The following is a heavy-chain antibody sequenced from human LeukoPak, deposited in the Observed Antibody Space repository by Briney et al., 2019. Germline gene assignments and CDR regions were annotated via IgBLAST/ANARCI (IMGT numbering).Heavy chain of an antibody. D-gene: IGHD3-22*01. CDR2: INHSGST. CDR1: GGSFSGYY. V-gene: IGHV4-34*01. Sequence: PSETLSLTCAVYGGSFSGYYWSWIRQPPGKGLEWIGEINHSGSTNYNPSLKSRVTISVDTSKNQFSLKLSSVTAADTAVYYCAGEGDYYDTSGTLDYWGQGTLVTVSS. CDR3: AGEGDYYDTSGTLDY. J-gene: IGHJ4*02.